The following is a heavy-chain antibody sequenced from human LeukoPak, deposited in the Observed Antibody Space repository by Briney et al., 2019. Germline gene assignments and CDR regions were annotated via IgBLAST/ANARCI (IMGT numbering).Heavy chain of an antibody. V-gene: IGHV4-59*01. D-gene: IGHD4-17*01. CDR1: GGSISSYY. CDR3: ARATVVGNDY. J-gene: IGHJ4*02. CDR2: IYYSGST. Sequence: SETLSLTCTVSGGSISSYYWSWIRQPPGKGLEWIGYIYYSGSTNYNPSLKSRVTISVDTSKNQISLKLSSVTAADTAVYYCARATVVGNDYWGQGTLVTVSS.